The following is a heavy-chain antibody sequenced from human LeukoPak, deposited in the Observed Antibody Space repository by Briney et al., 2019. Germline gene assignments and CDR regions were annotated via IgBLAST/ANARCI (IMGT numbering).Heavy chain of an antibody. CDR1: GFTFKSFN. V-gene: IGHV3-21*06. J-gene: IGHJ2*01. CDR2: ISTDAKYK. D-gene: IGHD5-18*01. CDR3: TRGPRSHIYDLSKWYFDF. Sequence: GGSLRLSCAASGFTFKSFNMNWVRQAPGKGLEWVSSISTDAKYKYYSDSLRGRFTISRDNADNALYLQMNTLTVDDTATYFCTRGPRSHIYDLSKWYFDFWGRGTLVTVSS.